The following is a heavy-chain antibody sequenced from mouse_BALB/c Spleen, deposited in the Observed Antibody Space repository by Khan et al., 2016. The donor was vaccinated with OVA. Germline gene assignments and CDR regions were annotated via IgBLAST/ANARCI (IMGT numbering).Heavy chain of an antibody. CDR1: GDSITIGY. V-gene: IGHV3-8*02. J-gene: IGHJ3*01. Sequence: EVQLQESGPSLVKPSQTLSLTCSVTGDSITIGYWNWIRKFPGNKLEYMGYIIYTGYTYYNPSLKSRISITRHTSKNQYYLQLSSVTDEDTATYYCARSTYRYAFVYWGQGTLVTVSA. CDR3: ARSTYRYAFVY. CDR2: IIYTGYT. D-gene: IGHD2-12*01.